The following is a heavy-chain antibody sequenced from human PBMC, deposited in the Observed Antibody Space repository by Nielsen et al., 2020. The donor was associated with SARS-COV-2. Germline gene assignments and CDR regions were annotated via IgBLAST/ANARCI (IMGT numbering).Heavy chain of an antibody. CDR1: GGSISSGGYY. CDR2: IYYSGST. CDR3: ARGATWIQLWEDNWFDP. J-gene: IGHJ5*02. Sequence: SETLSLTCTVSGGSISSGGYYWSWIRQHPGKGLEWIGYIYYSGSTYYNPSLKSRVTISVDTSKNQFSLKLSSVTAADTAVYYCARGATWIQLWEDNWFDPWGQGTLVTVSS. D-gene: IGHD5-18*01. V-gene: IGHV4-31*03.